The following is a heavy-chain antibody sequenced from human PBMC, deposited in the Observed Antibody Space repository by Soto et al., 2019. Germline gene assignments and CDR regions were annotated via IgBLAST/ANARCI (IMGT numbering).Heavy chain of an antibody. V-gene: IGHV4-34*01. J-gene: IGHJ4*02. CDR2: INHSGST. CDR3: ARCGSIAVAGTRTPSAFDY. D-gene: IGHD6-19*01. CDR1: GGSFSGYY. Sequence: SETLSLTCAVYGGSFSGYYWSWIRQPPGKGLEWIGEINHSGSTNYNPSLKSRVTISVDTSKNQFSLKLSSVTAADTAVYYCARCGSIAVAGTRTPSAFDYWGQGTLVTVS.